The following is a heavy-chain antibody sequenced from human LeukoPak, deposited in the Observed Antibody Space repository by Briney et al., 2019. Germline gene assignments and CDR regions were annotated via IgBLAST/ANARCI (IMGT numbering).Heavy chain of an antibody. CDR2: INHSGST. D-gene: IGHD3-3*01. J-gene: IGHJ5*02. Sequence: GSLRLSCAASGFTVSSSYMSWVRQAPGKGLEWIGEINHSGSTNYNPSLKSRVTISVDTSKNQFSLKLSSVTAADTAVYYCARAKRLRFLEWLLPWGQGTLVTVSS. V-gene: IGHV4-34*01. CDR1: GFTVSSSY. CDR3: ARAKRLRFLEWLLP.